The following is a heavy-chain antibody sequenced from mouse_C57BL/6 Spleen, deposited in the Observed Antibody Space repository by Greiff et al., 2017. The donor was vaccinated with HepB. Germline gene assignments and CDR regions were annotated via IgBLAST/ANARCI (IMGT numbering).Heavy chain of an antibody. CDR3: ALRGDTGYFDV. CDR1: GYTFTTYP. V-gene: IGHV1-47*01. CDR2: FHPYNDDT. Sequence: VKLMESGAELVKPGASVKMSCKASGYTFTTYPIEWMKQNHGKSLEWIGNFHPYNDDTKYNEKFKGKATLTVEKSSSTVYLELSRLTSDDSAVYYCALRGDTGYFDVWGTGTTVTVSS. J-gene: IGHJ1*03. D-gene: IGHD3-3*01.